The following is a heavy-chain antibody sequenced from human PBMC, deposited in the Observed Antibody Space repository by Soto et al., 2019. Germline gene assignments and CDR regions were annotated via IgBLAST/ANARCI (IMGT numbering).Heavy chain of an antibody. D-gene: IGHD6-13*01. CDR2: INPSGGSS. Sequence: ASVKVSCKASGYTFTSYYMHWVRQAPGQGLEWMGIINPSGGSSSYAQKFQGRVTMTRDTSTSTVYMELSSLRSEDTAVYYCARDGELQQLVDYWGQGTLVTVSS. V-gene: IGHV1-46*01. CDR3: ARDGELQQLVDY. CDR1: GYTFTSYY. J-gene: IGHJ4*02.